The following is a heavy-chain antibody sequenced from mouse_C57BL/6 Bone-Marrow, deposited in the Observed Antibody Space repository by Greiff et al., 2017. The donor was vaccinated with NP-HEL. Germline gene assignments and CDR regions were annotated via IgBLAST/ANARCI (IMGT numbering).Heavy chain of an antibody. CDR2: IYPGSGST. D-gene: IGHD2-3*01. Sequence: QVQLQQPGAELVKPGASVKMSCKASGYTFTSYWITWVKQRPGQGLEWIGDIYPGSGSTNYNEKFKSKATLTVDTSSSTAYMQLSSLTSEDSAVYYCARYVGPYDWFAYWGQGTLVTVSA. CDR1: GYTFTSYW. J-gene: IGHJ3*01. CDR3: ARYVGPYDWFAY. V-gene: IGHV1-55*01.